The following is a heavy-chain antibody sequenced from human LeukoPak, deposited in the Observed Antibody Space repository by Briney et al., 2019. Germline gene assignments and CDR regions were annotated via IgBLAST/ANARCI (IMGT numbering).Heavy chain of an antibody. D-gene: IGHD6-13*01. V-gene: IGHV2-70*04. CDR1: GFSLSTSGMR. J-gene: IGHJ3*02. Sequence: SGPALMKPTQTLTLTCTFSGFSLSTSGMRVSWIRQPPGKALEWLARIDWDDAKFYSTSLKTRLTISKDTSKNQVVLTMTNMDPVDTATYYCARVLYSSSWYAFDIWGQGTMVTVSS. CDR2: IDWDDAK. CDR3: ARVLYSSSWYAFDI.